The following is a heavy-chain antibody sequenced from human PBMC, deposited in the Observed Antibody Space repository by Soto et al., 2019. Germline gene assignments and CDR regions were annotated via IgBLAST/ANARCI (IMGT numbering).Heavy chain of an antibody. J-gene: IGHJ6*02. V-gene: IGHV5-51*01. Sequence: PGESLKISCKGSGYSFTSYWIGWVRQMPGKGLEWMGIIYPGDSDTRYSPSFQGQVTISADKSISTAYLQWSSLKASDTAMYYCARALGESIRPPRYYYGMDVWGQGTTVTVSS. CDR2: IYPGDSDT. CDR1: GYSFTSYW. CDR3: ARALGESIRPPRYYYGMDV. D-gene: IGHD3-16*01.